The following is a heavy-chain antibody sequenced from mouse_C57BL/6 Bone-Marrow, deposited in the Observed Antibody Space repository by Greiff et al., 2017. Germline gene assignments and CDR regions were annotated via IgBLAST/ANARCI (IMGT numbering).Heavy chain of an antibody. D-gene: IGHD2-2*01. J-gene: IGHJ3*01. CDR2: IYPRSGNT. Sequence: VKLKESGAELARPGASVKLSCKASGYTFTSYGISWVKQRTGQGLEWIGEIYPRSGNTYYNEKFKGKATLTADKSSSTAYMGLRSLTSEDSAVYFCARVGVTTGGSWFAYWGQGTLVTVSA. CDR1: GYTFTSYG. CDR3: ARVGVTTGGSWFAY. V-gene: IGHV1-81*01.